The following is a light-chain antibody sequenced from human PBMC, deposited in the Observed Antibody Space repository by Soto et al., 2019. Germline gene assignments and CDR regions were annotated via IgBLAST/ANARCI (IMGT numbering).Light chain of an antibody. CDR3: FSFTSTKIHV. CDR2: ETS. CDR1: SSDFGSYKF. Sequence: QSALTQPASVSGSPGQSVTISCTGTSSDFGSYKFVSWYQHHPGKVPKVIIYETSKRPSGVSDRFSGSKSGNTASLTISGLQAEDEADYYCFSFTSTKIHVFGSGTKHTVL. J-gene: IGLJ1*01. V-gene: IGLV2-23*01.